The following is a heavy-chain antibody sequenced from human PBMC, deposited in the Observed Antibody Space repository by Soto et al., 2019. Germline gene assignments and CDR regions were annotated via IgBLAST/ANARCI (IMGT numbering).Heavy chain of an antibody. CDR2: SRNKANSYTT. Sequence: EVQLVESGGGLVQPGGSLRLSCAASGFTFSDHYMDWVRQAPGKGLEWVGRSRNKANSYTTEYAASVRGRFSISRDDSDNGVCLQMDSLKTEDTAVYFCARDPHYGGSPLWGQGTLVTVSS. D-gene: IGHD4-17*01. CDR1: GFTFSDHY. CDR3: ARDPHYGGSPL. J-gene: IGHJ4*02. V-gene: IGHV3-72*01.